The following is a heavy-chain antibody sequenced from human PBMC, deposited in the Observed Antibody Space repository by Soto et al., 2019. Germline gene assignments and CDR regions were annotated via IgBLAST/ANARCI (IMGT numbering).Heavy chain of an antibody. CDR1: GGSISSGDYY. CDR3: ARGGQCSGGTCYRNWFDP. D-gene: IGHD2-15*01. Sequence: SETLSLTCTVSGGSISSGDYYWSWIRQPPGKGLECIGYIDYRGTTYYNPSLKSRVNISVDTSKNQFSLNLNSVTAADTAVYFCARGGQCSGGTCYRNWFDPWGQGTPVTVSS. CDR2: IDYRGTT. J-gene: IGHJ5*02. V-gene: IGHV4-30-4*01.